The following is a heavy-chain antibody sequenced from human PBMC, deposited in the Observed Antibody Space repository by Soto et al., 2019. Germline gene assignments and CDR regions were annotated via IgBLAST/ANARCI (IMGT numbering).Heavy chain of an antibody. D-gene: IGHD6-19*01. CDR2: IYYSGST. Sequence: PSETLSLTCTVSGGSISSYYWSWIRQPPGKGLERIGYIYYSGSTNYNPSLKSRVTISVDTSKNQFSLKLSSVTAADTAVYYCARVSRPPDIAVACVFDYWGQGTLVTVSS. J-gene: IGHJ4*02. V-gene: IGHV4-59*01. CDR3: ARVSRPPDIAVACVFDY. CDR1: GGSISSYY.